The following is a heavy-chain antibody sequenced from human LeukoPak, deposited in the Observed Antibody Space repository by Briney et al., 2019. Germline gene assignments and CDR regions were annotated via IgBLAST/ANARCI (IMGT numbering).Heavy chain of an antibody. Sequence: GGSLRLSCAASGFTFSSYAMSWVRQAPGEGLEWVSGISASGAGTYYVDSVKGRPTISRDNSKNTLYLQVNSLRAEDTAVYYCAKESKRFLEWSPSMDVWGKGTTVIVSS. CDR1: GFTFSSYA. CDR2: ISASGAGT. V-gene: IGHV3-23*01. CDR3: AKESKRFLEWSPSMDV. J-gene: IGHJ6*03. D-gene: IGHD3-3*01.